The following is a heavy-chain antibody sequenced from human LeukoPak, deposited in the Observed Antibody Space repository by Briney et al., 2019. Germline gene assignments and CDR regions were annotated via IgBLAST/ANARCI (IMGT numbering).Heavy chain of an antibody. V-gene: IGHV3-66*01. D-gene: IGHD1-1*01. CDR2: IYSGGST. Sequence: GGSLRLSCAASGFTVSSNYMSWVRQAPGKGLEWVSVIYSGGSTYYADSVKGRFTISRDNSKNTLYLQMSSLRAEDTAVYYCAKDRRTTNYYFDYWGQGTLVTVSS. CDR1: GFTVSSNY. CDR3: AKDRRTTNYYFDY. J-gene: IGHJ4*02.